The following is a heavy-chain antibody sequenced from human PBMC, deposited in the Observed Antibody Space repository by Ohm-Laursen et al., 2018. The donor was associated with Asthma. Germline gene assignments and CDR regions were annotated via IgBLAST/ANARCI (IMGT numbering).Heavy chain of an antibody. D-gene: IGHD3-10*01. CDR3: ARDRGGMDV. CDR1: GGSISNGSYY. CDR2: IYYSGST. Sequence: TLSLTCTVSGGSISNGSYYWSWIRQHPGKGLEWIGYIYYSGSTYYNPSLKSRVSMSVDTSKNQFSLKLSSVTAADTAVYYCARDRGGMDVWGQGTTVTVSS. J-gene: IGHJ6*02. V-gene: IGHV4-31*03.